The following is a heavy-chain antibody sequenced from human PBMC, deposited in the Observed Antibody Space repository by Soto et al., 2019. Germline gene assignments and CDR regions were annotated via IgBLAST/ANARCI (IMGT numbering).Heavy chain of an antibody. CDR3: ARGMYYDFWSGYSPRGLDY. CDR1: GGTFSSYT. V-gene: IGHV1-69*02. Sequence: SVKVSCKASGGTFSSYTISWVRQAPGQGLEWMGRIIPIHGIANYAQKFQGRVTITADTSTSTAYMELSSLRSDDTAVYYCARGMYYDFWSGYSPRGLDYWGQGTLVTVSS. CDR2: IIPIHGIA. J-gene: IGHJ4*02. D-gene: IGHD3-3*01.